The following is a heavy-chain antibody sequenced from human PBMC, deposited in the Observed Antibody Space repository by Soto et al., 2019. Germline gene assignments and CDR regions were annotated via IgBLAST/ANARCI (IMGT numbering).Heavy chain of an antibody. D-gene: IGHD6-13*01. V-gene: IGHV3-21*01. CDR2: ISSSSSYI. CDR1: GFTFSSYS. Sequence: EVQLVESGGGLVKPGGSLRLSCAASGFTFSSYSMNWVRQAPGKGLEWVSSISSSSSYIYYADSVKGRFTSSRDNAKNSLYMQRNSLRAEDTAVYYCARASAYSSSWYGMDVWGQGTTVTVSS. CDR3: ARASAYSSSWYGMDV. J-gene: IGHJ6*02.